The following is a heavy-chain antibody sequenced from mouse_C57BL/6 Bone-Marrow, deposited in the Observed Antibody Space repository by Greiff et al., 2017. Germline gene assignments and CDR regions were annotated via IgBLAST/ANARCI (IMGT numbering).Heavy chain of an antibody. J-gene: IGHJ2*01. CDR3: AILYYFDY. V-gene: IGHV1-81*01. Sequence: VQLQQSGAELARPGASVKLSCKASGYTFTSYGISWVKQRTGQSLEWIGEIYPRSGNTYYNEKFKGKATLTADKSSSTAYMELRSLTSEDSAVYFCAILYYFDYWGKGTTLTVSS. CDR2: IYPRSGNT. CDR1: GYTFTSYG.